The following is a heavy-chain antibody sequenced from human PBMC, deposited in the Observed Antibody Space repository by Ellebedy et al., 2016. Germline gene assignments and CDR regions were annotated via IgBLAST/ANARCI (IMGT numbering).Heavy chain of an antibody. D-gene: IGHD4-23*01. Sequence: GESLKISCAASGFTFSSYAMHWVRQAPGKGLEWVAVISYDGSNKYYADSVKGRFTISRDSPKNTLYLQMNSLRAEDTAVYYCATRHYGGFDIWGRGTMVTVSS. CDR2: ISYDGSNK. CDR1: GFTFSSYA. J-gene: IGHJ3*02. V-gene: IGHV3-30*14. CDR3: ATRHYGGFDI.